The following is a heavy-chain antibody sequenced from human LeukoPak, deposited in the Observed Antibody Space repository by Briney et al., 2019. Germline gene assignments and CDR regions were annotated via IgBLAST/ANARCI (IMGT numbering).Heavy chain of an antibody. CDR3: VRAEVGATVLDWFDP. CDR1: GGSISSGGYS. CDR2: IYHSGST. V-gene: IGHV4-30-2*01. D-gene: IGHD1-26*01. J-gene: IGHJ5*02. Sequence: SQTLSLTCAVCGGSISSGGYSWSWIRQPPGKGLEWIGYIYHSGSTYYNPSLKSRVTISIDRSKNQFSLILSSVTAAGTALYYCVRAEVGATVLDWFDPWGQGTLVTVSS.